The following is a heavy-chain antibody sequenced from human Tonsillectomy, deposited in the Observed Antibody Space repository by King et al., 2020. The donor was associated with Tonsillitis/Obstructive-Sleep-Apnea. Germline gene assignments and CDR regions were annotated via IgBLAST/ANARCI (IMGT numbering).Heavy chain of an antibody. CDR1: GGSISGYY. Sequence: MQLQESGPGLVKPSETLSLTCTVSGGSISGYYWSWIRQPPGKGLEWIGYIYYSGSTNYNPSLKSRVTISVDTSKNQFSLKLSSVTAADTAVYYCAGTIFGVVNWFDPWGQGTLVTVSS. V-gene: IGHV4-59*08. D-gene: IGHD3-3*01. CDR3: AGTIFGVVNWFDP. J-gene: IGHJ5*02. CDR2: IYYSGST.